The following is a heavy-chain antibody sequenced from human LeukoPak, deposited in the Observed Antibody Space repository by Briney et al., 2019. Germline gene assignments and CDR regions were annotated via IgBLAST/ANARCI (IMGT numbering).Heavy chain of an antibody. V-gene: IGHV1-46*01. CDR1: GYTFTRHY. CDR3: ARGIGEQWLDRDFDY. J-gene: IGHJ4*02. Sequence: ASAKVSCKASGYTFTRHYIQWVRQAPGQGLEWMGIINPSGGSTSYAQKFQGRVTMTRDMSTRTVYMELSSLRSEDTAVYYCARGIGEQWLDRDFDYWGQGTLVTVSS. CDR2: INPSGGST. D-gene: IGHD6-19*01.